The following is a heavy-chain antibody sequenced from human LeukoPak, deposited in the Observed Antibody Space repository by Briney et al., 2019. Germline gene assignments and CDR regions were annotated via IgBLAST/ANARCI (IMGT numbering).Heavy chain of an antibody. CDR1: GGSISSSSYY. D-gene: IGHD6-19*01. J-gene: IGHJ4*02. CDR2: IYYSGST. CDR3: ARGTSDGWYFSPPFDY. Sequence: SETLSLTCTVSGGSISSSSYYWGWIRQPPGKGLEWIGSIYYSGSTYYNPSLKSRVTISVDTSKNQFSLKLSSVTAADTAVYYCARGTSDGWYFSPPFDYWGQGTLVTVSS. V-gene: IGHV4-39*01.